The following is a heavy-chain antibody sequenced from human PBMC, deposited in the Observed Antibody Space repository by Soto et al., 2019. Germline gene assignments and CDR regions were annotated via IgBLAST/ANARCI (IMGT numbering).Heavy chain of an antibody. V-gene: IGHV4-59*01. J-gene: IGHJ2*01. CDR3: AKGGGTSSTSDWYFEL. CDR2: IYYSGST. CDR1: GGSINSYY. D-gene: IGHD6-6*01. Sequence: QVQLQESGPGLVKPSETLSLTCTVSGGSINSYYWSWIRQSPGMGLEWIGYIYYSGSTDYNPSLNSRVTISVATSKREFSPKLSSATAADTAVYYCAKGGGTSSTSDWYFELWGRGALVTVSS.